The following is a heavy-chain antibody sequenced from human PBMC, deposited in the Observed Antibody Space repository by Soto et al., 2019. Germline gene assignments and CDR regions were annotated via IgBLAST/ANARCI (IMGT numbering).Heavy chain of an antibody. CDR3: ARDYDVNTALDYWYFDL. CDR1: GGSIGNYY. V-gene: IGHV4-4*07. CDR2: IYTSGRT. J-gene: IGHJ2*01. Sequence: QVQLQESGPGLVKPSESLSLTCTVSGGSIGNYYWAWIRQSAGKGLGWIGRIYTSGRTHYNPSLTGRVTMSIDTSKNQFSLRLTSVTAADTAMYYCARDYDVNTALDYWYFDLWGRGTLVTVSS. D-gene: IGHD5-18*01.